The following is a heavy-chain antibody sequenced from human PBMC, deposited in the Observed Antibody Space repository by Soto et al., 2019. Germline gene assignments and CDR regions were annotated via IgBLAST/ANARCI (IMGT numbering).Heavy chain of an antibody. CDR1: GYTFIRYY. CDR2: INPSSGST. CDR3: ARDYGDLDY. D-gene: IGHD4-17*01. V-gene: IGHV1-46*01. Sequence: ASVKVSCKASGYTFIRYYMHWLRQAPGQGLEWMGKINPSSGSTSYAQKFQGRVTMTRDTSTSTVYMELSSLRSEDTAVYYCARDYGDLDYWGQGTQVTVSS. J-gene: IGHJ4*02.